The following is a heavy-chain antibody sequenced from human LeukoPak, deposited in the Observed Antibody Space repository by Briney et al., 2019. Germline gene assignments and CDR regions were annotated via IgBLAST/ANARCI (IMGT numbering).Heavy chain of an antibody. CDR3: ARDRYCSGTTCYYTFDI. CDR1: GFTFSHYW. V-gene: IGHV3-7*01. J-gene: IGHJ3*02. CDR2: IKQDGSEK. D-gene: IGHD2-2*01. Sequence: GCSLRLSCAASGFTFSHYWLSWVRQAPGTGLEWVANIKQDGSEKYYVDSVKGRFTISRDNAKNSLYLQVNSLSAEDTAVYYCARDRYCSGTTCYYTFDIWGQGTKVTVSS.